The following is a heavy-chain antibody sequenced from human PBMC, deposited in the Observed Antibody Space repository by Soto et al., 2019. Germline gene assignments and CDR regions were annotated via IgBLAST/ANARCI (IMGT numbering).Heavy chain of an antibody. CDR3: ARESGSAAPYYFYYAMDV. D-gene: IGHD1-26*01. J-gene: IGHJ6*02. CDR1: GYTFIGYG. V-gene: IGHV1-18*04. Sequence: GASVKVSCKASGYTFIGYGISWVRQAPGQGLEWMGWISGYNGDTRYEQNFQGRVTMTTDASTNTAYMDLRTLRSDDTAVYYCARESGSAAPYYFYYAMDVWGQGTTVTVS. CDR2: ISGYNGDT.